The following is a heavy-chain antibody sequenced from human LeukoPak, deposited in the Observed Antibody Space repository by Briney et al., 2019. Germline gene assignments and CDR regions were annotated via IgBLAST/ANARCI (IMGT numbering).Heavy chain of an antibody. J-gene: IGHJ4*02. Sequence: PSETLSLTCTVSDGSISSGHYYWSWVRQPPGKGLEWIGEIYHSESTNYNPSLKSRVTISVDKSKNQFSLKLSSVTAADTAVYYCARGAHSGYDYRYWGQGTLVTVSS. D-gene: IGHD5-12*01. V-gene: IGHV4-39*07. CDR1: DGSISSGHYY. CDR3: ARGAHSGYDYRY. CDR2: IYHSEST.